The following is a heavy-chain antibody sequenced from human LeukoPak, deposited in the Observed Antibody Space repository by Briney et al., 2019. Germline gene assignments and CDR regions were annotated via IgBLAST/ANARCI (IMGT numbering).Heavy chain of an antibody. CDR1: GGSISRYY. J-gene: IGHJ4*02. D-gene: IGHD5-18*01. Sequence: ETLSLTCTVSGGSISRYYWSWIRQPPGKGLEWVANIKKDGSEKYYVDSVKGRFTISRDNAKTSLYLQMNSLRAEDTAVYYCARHLSGVTGYTYGRGIDYWGQGTLVTVSS. V-gene: IGHV3-7*01. CDR2: IKKDGSEK. CDR3: ARHLSGVTGYTYGRGIDY.